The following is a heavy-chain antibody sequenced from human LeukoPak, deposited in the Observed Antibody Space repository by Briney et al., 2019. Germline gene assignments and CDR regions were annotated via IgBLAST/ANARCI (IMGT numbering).Heavy chain of an antibody. CDR3: ARAVAGSKTSFDY. J-gene: IGHJ4*02. V-gene: IGHV3-48*04. D-gene: IGHD6-19*01. CDR1: GFTFSSYS. CDR2: ISSSGSTI. Sequence: PGGSLRLSCAASGFTFSSYSMSWVRQAPGKGLEWVSYISSSGSTISYADSVKGRFTISRDNAKNSLYLQMNSLRAEDTAVYYCARAVAGSKTSFDYWGQGTLVTVSS.